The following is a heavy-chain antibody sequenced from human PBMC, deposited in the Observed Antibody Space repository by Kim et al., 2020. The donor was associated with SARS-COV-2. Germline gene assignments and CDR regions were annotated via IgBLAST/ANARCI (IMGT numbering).Heavy chain of an antibody. Sequence: GGSLRLSCAASGFTFNNYAMSWVRQAPGKGLEWVSAISGSGKNTFYADSVKGRFTXSRDNSKNTLYLQMXXLRXEDTAVYYCGKXXGGWWTSGWYYFVXWGQGXXXTVSS. J-gene: IGHJ4*01. V-gene: IGHV3-23*01. CDR3: GKXXGGWWTSGWYYFVX. CDR1: GFTFNNYA. CDR2: ISGSGKNT. D-gene: IGHD6-19*01.